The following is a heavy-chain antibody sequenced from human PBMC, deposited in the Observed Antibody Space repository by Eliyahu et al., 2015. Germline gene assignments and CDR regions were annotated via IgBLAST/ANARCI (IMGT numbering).Heavy chain of an antibody. J-gene: IGHJ6*03. CDR3: ARQGSSGDYYYYYMDV. Sequence: QLQLQESGPGLVKPSETLSLTCTVSGGSXSSSSYYWGWIRQPPGKGLEWIGSIYYSGGTYYNPSLKSRVTISVDTSKNQFSLKLSSVTAADTAVYYCARQGSSGDYYYYYMDVWGKGTTVTVSS. V-gene: IGHV4-39*01. CDR2: IYYSGGT. CDR1: GGSXSSSSYY. D-gene: IGHD6-6*01.